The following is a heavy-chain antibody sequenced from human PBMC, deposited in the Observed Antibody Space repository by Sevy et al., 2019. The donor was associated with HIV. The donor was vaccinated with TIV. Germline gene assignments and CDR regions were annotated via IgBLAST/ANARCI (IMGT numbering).Heavy chain of an antibody. Sequence: SETLSLTCTVSGGSITIYYWSWIRQPPGKGLEWIGYIYYSGSTNYNPSLKSRVTISVDTSKNQFSLKLSSVTAADTAVYYCASEHGDYPTFDSWGQGTLVTVSS. CDR3: ASEHGDYPTFDS. CDR2: IYYSGST. V-gene: IGHV4-59*01. J-gene: IGHJ4*02. CDR1: GGSITIYY. D-gene: IGHD4-17*01.